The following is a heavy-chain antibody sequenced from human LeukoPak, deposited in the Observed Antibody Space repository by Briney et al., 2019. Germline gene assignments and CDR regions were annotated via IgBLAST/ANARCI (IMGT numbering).Heavy chain of an antibody. Sequence: GGSLRLSCAASGFTFSSYGMHWVRQAPGKGLEWVAFIRYDGSNKYYADSVKGRFTISRDNSKNKLYLQMNSLRAEDTAVYYCAKSRRGYSYGPNYYYYMDVWGKGTTVTISS. J-gene: IGHJ6*03. CDR3: AKSRRGYSYGPNYYYYMDV. CDR2: IRYDGSNK. D-gene: IGHD5-18*01. CDR1: GFTFSSYG. V-gene: IGHV3-30*02.